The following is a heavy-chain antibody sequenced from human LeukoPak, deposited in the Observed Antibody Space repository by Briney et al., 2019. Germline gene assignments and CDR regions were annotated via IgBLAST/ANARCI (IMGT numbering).Heavy chain of an antibody. CDR2: INPSGGST. Sequence: GASVKVSCKASGYTFTSYYMHWVRQAPGQGLEWMGIINPSGGSTSYAQKFQGRVTMTRDTSTSTVYMELSSLRSEDTAVYYCARMIRLLSSPRDDAFDIWGQGTMVTVSS. V-gene: IGHV1-46*01. D-gene: IGHD3-3*01. CDR1: GYTFTSYY. CDR3: ARMIRLLSSPRDDAFDI. J-gene: IGHJ3*02.